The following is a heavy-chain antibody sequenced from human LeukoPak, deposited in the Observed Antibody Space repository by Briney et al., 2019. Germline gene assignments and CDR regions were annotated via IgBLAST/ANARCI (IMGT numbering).Heavy chain of an antibody. CDR3: ARLRDGYKNFDY. V-gene: IGHV1-8*01. J-gene: IGHJ4*02. CDR2: MNPNSGNT. Sequence: ASVKVSCKASGYTFTSYDINWVRQATGQGLEWMGWMNPNSGNTGYAQKFQGRVTMTRNTSISTAYMELSSLRFDDTAVYYCARLRDGYKNFDYWGQGTLVTVSS. D-gene: IGHD5-24*01. CDR1: GYTFTSYD.